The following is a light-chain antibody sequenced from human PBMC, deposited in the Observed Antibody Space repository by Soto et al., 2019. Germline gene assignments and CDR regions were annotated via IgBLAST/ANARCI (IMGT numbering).Light chain of an antibody. CDR3: HQYNHSPWT. CDR2: GAS. CDR1: QRVSSH. Sequence: ETVMTQSPVTLSLSPVDTATLSCRASQRVSSHLAWYQQKPGQAPRLLIYGASSRATGIPDRFGGSGSGTDFTLTISRLEPEDSAVYYCHQYNHSPWTFGQGTKVDIK. V-gene: IGKV3-20*01. J-gene: IGKJ1*01.